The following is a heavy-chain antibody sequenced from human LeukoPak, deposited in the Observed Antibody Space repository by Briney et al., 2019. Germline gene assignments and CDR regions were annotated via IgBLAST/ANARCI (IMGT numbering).Heavy chain of an antibody. Sequence: SGPTLVNPTQTLTLTCTFSGFSLSTNAVGVGWTRQPPGKALEWLALIYWNDDKRYSPSLKTRLTITKDTSNNKVVLTMTNMDPVDTATYYCAHRENYYTSGSFDYWGQGTLVTVSS. J-gene: IGHJ4*02. CDR2: IYWNDDK. CDR1: GFSLSTNAVG. D-gene: IGHD3-10*01. V-gene: IGHV2-5*01. CDR3: AHRENYYTSGSFDY.